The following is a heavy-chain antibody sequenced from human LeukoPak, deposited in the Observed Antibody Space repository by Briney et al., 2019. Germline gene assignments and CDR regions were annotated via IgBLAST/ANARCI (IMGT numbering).Heavy chain of an antibody. J-gene: IGHJ5*02. CDR2: MNPNTGNT. CDR3: AKVFHWDNFFDP. CDR1: GYTFTNYD. D-gene: IGHD7-27*01. V-gene: IGHV1-8*01. Sequence: ASVKISCKASGYTFTNYDIDWVRQAAGQGPEWMGWMNPNTGNTAYAQKFQGRVVMTRDTAITTAFMELSGLRPDDTAVYYCAKVFHWDNFFDPWGQGTLVTVTS.